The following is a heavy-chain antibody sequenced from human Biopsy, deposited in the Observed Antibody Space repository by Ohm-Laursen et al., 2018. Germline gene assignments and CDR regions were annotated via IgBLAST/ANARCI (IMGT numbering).Heavy chain of an antibody. Sequence: ASVKVSCKTSGYTFPNFGISWVRQAPGRGLEWMGWISPYNGNGDYEKNFHGRVTLTADTSTSTDYMELRSLRSGDTAVYYCATSHYFESTGYAFDFWGQGTMVSVSS. CDR2: ISPYNGNG. D-gene: IGHD3-22*01. V-gene: IGHV1-18*01. CDR3: ATSHYFESTGYAFDF. CDR1: GYTFPNFG. J-gene: IGHJ3*01.